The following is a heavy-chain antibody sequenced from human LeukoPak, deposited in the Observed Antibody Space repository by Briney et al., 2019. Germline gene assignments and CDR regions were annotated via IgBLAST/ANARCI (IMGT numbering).Heavy chain of an antibody. CDR2: IGISSSTI. Sequence: LSLTCTVSGYSISSGYYWGWIRQPPGKGLEWVSYIGISSSTIYYADSVKGRFTISRDNAKNSLYLQMNSLRVEDTAVYYCARDGLAMDWYFDLWGRGTLVTVSS. CDR1: GYSISSGYY. J-gene: IGHJ2*01. D-gene: IGHD3/OR15-3a*01. V-gene: IGHV3-11*04. CDR3: ARDGLAMDWYFDL.